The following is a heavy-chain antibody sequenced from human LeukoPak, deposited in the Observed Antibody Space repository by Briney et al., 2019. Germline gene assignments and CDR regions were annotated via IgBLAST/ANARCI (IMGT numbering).Heavy chain of an antibody. D-gene: IGHD1-1*01. J-gene: IGHJ4*02. CDR1: GFTFSSYW. Sequence: PGGSLRLSCAASGFTFSSYWMHWVRQAPGKGLVWVSRCNSDGSSTSYADSVKGRFTISRDNAKNTVYLQMNSLRDEDTAVYYCARGYTNYPFDYWGQGTLVTVSS. CDR2: CNSDGSST. V-gene: IGHV3-74*01. CDR3: ARGYTNYPFDY.